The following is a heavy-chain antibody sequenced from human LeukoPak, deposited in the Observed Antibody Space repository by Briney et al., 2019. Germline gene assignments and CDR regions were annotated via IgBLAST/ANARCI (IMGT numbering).Heavy chain of an antibody. CDR3: VRDWDWRSSYYNYYMDV. D-gene: IGHD3-16*01. Sequence: KSSETLSLTCSVSGASMNSFYWAWVRQPAGKGLEWIGRLHTSGTTKYNPSLKSRVTMSADTSKRQFSLTLRSVTAADTAVYYCVRDWDWRSSYYNYYMDVWGEGTTVTVSS. V-gene: IGHV4-4*07. CDR2: LHTSGTT. J-gene: IGHJ6*03. CDR1: GASMNSFY.